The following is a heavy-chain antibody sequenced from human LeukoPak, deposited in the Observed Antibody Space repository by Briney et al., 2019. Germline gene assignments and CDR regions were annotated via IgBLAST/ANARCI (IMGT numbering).Heavy chain of an antibody. CDR2: ISGSSSDI. CDR3: TTDMSGSSSWSLSWYFDY. D-gene: IGHD6-13*01. V-gene: IGHV3-48*01. J-gene: IGHJ4*02. CDR1: GFTFTSYS. Sequence: GGSLRLSCAASGFTFTSYSMNWVRQAPGKGLEWVSYISGSSSDIHYADSVKGRFTISRDDSKNTLYLQMNSLKTEDTAVYYCTTDMSGSSSWSLSWYFDYWGQGTLVTVSS.